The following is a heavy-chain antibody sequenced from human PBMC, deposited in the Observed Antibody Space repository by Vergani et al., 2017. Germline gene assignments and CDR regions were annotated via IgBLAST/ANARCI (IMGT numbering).Heavy chain of an antibody. CDR1: GFTFSDFS. D-gene: IGHD2-8*01. Sequence: VQLVESGGGLVKPGGSLRLSCAASGFTFSDFSMSWVRQAPGKGLEWVAFIGSSGPYINYADSVKGRFIISRDNTNNSLFLQSRRLRGEDAAVYYCARDCTSGGCPDNYGMDVWGQGATVTVSS. V-gene: IGHV3-21*06. CDR3: ARDCTSGGCPDNYGMDV. CDR2: IGSSGPYI. J-gene: IGHJ6*02.